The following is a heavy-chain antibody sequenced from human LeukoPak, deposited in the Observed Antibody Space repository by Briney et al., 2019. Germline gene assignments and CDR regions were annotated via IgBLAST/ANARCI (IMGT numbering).Heavy chain of an antibody. CDR1: GGSISGYY. CDR3: ARGNRAAAGSKEIDY. D-gene: IGHD6-13*01. J-gene: IGHJ4*02. V-gene: IGHV4-34*01. CDR2: INHSGST. Sequence: SETLSLTCTVSGGSISGYYWSWIRQPPGKGLEWIGEINHSGSTNYNPSLKSRVTISVDTSKNQFSLKLSSVTAADTAVYYCARGNRAAAGSKEIDYWGQGTLVTVSS.